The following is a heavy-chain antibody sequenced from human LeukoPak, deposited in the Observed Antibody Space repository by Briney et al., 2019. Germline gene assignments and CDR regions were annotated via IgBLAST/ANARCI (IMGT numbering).Heavy chain of an antibody. J-gene: IGHJ1*01. CDR1: GFTFSSYS. V-gene: IGHV3-21*01. Sequence: GGSLRLSCAASGFTFSSYSMNWVRQAPGKGLESVSSIRSSSKYIYYTVSVRGRYTTTRDHHKNSLYLKMNGLRAEDTAVYDCARDSEVDCSGGCCYSDLQHRGQGSMVTLRS. CDR3: ARDSEVDCSGGCCYSDLQH. CDR2: IRSSSKYI. D-gene: IGHD2-15*01.